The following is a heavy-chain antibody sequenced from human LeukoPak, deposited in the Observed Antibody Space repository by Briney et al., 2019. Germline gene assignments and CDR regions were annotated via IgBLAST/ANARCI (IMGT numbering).Heavy chain of an antibody. V-gene: IGHV1-8*02. CDR3: ARGGYSSGWYSDY. J-gene: IGHJ4*02. Sequence: ASVKVSCKASGYTFTSYGISWVRQAPGQGLEWMGWMNPNSGNTGYAQKFQGRVTMTRNTSISTAYMELSSLRSEDTAVYYCARGGYSSGWYSDYWGQGTLVTVSS. CDR1: GYTFTSYG. CDR2: MNPNSGNT. D-gene: IGHD6-19*01.